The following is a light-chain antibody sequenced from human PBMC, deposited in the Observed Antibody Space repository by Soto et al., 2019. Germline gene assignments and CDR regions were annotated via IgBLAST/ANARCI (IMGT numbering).Light chain of an antibody. V-gene: IGLV1-40*01. CDR3: QSYDSSLRVV. CDR2: GNN. CDR1: SSNIGAGYD. Sequence: QPVLTQPPSVSGAPGQRVSISCTGSSSNIGAGYDVHWYQQLPGTAPKLLIYGNNNRPSGVPDRFSGSKSGTSASLAITGLRAEDEADYYCQSYDSSLRVVFGGGTKLTVL. J-gene: IGLJ2*01.